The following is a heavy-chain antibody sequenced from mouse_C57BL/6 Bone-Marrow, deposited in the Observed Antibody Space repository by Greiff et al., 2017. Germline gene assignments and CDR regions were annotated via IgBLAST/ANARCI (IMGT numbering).Heavy chain of an antibody. V-gene: IGHV14-4*01. CDR3: TTITTVVAYYFDY. CDR1: GFNIKDDY. Sequence: DVHLVESGAELVRPGASVKLSCTASGFNIKDDYMHWVKQRPEQGLEWIGWIDPENGDTEYASKFQGKATITADTSSNTAYLQLSSLTSEDTAVYYCTTITTVVAYYFDYWGQGTTLTVSS. CDR2: IDPENGDT. J-gene: IGHJ2*01. D-gene: IGHD1-1*01.